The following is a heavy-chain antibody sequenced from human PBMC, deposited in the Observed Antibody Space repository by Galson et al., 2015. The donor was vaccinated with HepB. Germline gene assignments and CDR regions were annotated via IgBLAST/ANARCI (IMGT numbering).Heavy chain of an antibody. Sequence: LTLTCTFSGFSLSSTGVGVGWIRQPPGKALEWLAVIYWDDDDRYSPSLKSRLKITKDTSKNQVVLTMTNMDPVDTATYYCAHVMITFGGVIGPDAFDIWGQGTMVTVSS. CDR3: AHVMITFGGVIGPDAFDI. J-gene: IGHJ3*02. CDR2: IYWDDDD. CDR1: GFSLSSTGVG. D-gene: IGHD3-16*02. V-gene: IGHV2-5*02.